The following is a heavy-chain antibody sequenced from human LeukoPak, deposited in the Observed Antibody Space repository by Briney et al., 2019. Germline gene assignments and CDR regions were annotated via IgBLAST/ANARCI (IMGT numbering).Heavy chain of an antibody. V-gene: IGHV3-7*05. CDR2: IKEDGSDK. D-gene: IGHD3-9*01. CDR1: GFTFSNYW. CDR3: ARDRDWVTDY. Sequence: GGSLRLSCAASGFTFSNYWMSWVRQAPAKGLEGVATIKEDGSDKYYVDSVKGRFTVYRDNAKDSLYLQINSLRAEDTAVYYCARDRDWVTDYWGQGTLVTVSS. J-gene: IGHJ4*02.